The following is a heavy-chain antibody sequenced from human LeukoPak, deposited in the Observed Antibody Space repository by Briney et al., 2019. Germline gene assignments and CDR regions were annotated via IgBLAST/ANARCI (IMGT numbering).Heavy chain of an antibody. V-gene: IGHV1-69*06. CDR2: IIPIFGTA. CDR3: ASWTPTVSSKYYYYYMDV. J-gene: IGHJ6*03. D-gene: IGHD4-11*01. CDR1: GGTFSSYA. Sequence: PSVRVSCKASGGTFSSYAISWVRPAPGQGLEWMGGIIPIFGTANYAQKFQGRVTITADKSTSTAYMELSSLRSEDTAVYYCASWTPTVSSKYYYYYMDVWGKGTTVTVSS.